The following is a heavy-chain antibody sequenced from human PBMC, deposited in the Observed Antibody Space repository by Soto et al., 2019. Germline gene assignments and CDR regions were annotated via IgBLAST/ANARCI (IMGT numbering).Heavy chain of an antibody. CDR3: ATDSAGRGPFDP. D-gene: IGHD3-10*01. Sequence: SETLSLTCTVSGGSFSTNYWSWIRQAPGKGLEWIGYTYYTGSTKYNPSLKSRASISVDTSKNQFSLTLNSAAAADTAVYYCATDSAGRGPFDPWGPGILVTVSS. J-gene: IGHJ5*02. CDR2: TYYTGST. CDR1: GGSFSTNY. V-gene: IGHV4-59*13.